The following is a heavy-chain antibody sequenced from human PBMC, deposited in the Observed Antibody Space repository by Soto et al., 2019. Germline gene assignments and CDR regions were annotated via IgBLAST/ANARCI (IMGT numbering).Heavy chain of an antibody. CDR1: GLTFSIYG. D-gene: IGHD2-8*02. CDR2: LSGSGEST. V-gene: IGHV3-23*01. Sequence: EVQLLESGGGLVQPGGSLRLSCAASGLTFSIYGMSWVRQAPGKGLEWVSALSGSGESTYYADSVKGRFTISRDNSKNTLYLQMNRLRAEDAAVYYCAKDSPVLTVWGQGTTVTVSS. J-gene: IGHJ6*02. CDR3: AKDSPVLTV.